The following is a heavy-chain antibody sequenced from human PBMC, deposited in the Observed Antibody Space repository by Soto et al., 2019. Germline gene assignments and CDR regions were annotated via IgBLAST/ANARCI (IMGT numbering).Heavy chain of an antibody. D-gene: IGHD3-16*02. CDR1: GFTPRDHY. CDR3: ARDRGRYYLDY. CDR2: ISISGTTI. Sequence: AGGPLRLSCAASGFTPRDHYITRIRQAPGKGLEWVSDISISGTTIHYADSVRGRFTISRDNAKNSLWLQMNSLRVDDMAVYYCARDRGRYYLDYWGQGTQVTVSS. V-gene: IGHV3-11*04. J-gene: IGHJ4*02.